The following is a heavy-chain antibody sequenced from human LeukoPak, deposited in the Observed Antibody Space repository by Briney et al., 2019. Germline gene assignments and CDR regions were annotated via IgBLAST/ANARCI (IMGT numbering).Heavy chain of an antibody. CDR3: ARVPGGPPLSDAFDI. D-gene: IGHD2-15*01. CDR2: IWYDGSNK. Sequence: GGSLRLSCAASGFTFSSYGMHWVRQAPGKGLEWVAVIWYDGSNKYYADSVKGRFTISRDNAKNSLYLQMNSLRAEDTAVYYCARVPGGPPLSDAFDIWGQGTMVTVSS. J-gene: IGHJ3*02. V-gene: IGHV3-33*01. CDR1: GFTFSSYG.